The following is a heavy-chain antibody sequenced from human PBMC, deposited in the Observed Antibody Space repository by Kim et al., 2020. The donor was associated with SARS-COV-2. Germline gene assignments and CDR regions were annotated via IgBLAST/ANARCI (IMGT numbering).Heavy chain of an antibody. CDR1: GGTFSSYA. J-gene: IGHJ6*02. CDR3: ARDLRYSSSYYYYYGMDV. CDR2: IIPIFGTA. D-gene: IGHD6-13*01. V-gene: IGHV1-69*13. Sequence: SVKVSCKASGGTFSSYAISWVRQAPGQGLEWMGGIIPIFGTANYAQKFQGRVTITADESTSTAYMELSSLRSEDTAVYYCARDLRYSSSYYYYYGMDVWGQGTTVTVSS.